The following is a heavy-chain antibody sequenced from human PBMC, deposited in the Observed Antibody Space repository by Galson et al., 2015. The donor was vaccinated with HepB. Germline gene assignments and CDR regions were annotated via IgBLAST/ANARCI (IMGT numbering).Heavy chain of an antibody. CDR1: GDSVSSNSVG. D-gene: IGHD7-27*01. V-gene: IGHV6-1*01. Sequence: CAISGDSVSSNSVGWNWIRQSPSRGLEWLGRTYYRSRWSNDYAASVKSRITINPDTSKNQFSLQLNSVTPEDTAVYYCAKSTHLGRGFDSWGQGTLVTVSS. J-gene: IGHJ4*02. CDR3: AKSTHLGRGFDS. CDR2: TYYRSRWSN.